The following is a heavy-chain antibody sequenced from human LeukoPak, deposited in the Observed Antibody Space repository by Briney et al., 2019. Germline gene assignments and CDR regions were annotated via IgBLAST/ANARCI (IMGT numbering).Heavy chain of an antibody. CDR3: ASTTWRDEYSSSWYYYMDV. V-gene: IGHV1-69*05. J-gene: IGHJ6*03. D-gene: IGHD6-13*01. CDR2: IIPIFGTA. CDR1: GYTFTSYD. Sequence: WASVKVSCKASGYTFTSYDINWVRQATGQGLEWMGGIIPIFGTANYAQKFQGRVTITTDESTSTAYMELSSLRSEDTAVYYCASTTWRDEYSSSWYYYMDVWGKGTTVTVSS.